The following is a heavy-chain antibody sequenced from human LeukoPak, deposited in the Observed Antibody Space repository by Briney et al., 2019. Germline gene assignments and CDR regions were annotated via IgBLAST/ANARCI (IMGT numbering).Heavy chain of an antibody. J-gene: IGHJ6*03. CDR1: GFTFDDYG. V-gene: IGHV3-20*04. CDR3: ARVGGVVPAAFRDYYYMDV. CDR2: INWNGGST. D-gene: IGHD2-2*01. Sequence: GGSLRLSCAASGFTFDDYGMSWVRQAPGKGLEWVSGINWNGGSTGYADSVKGRFTISRDNAKNSLYLQMNSLRAEDTALYYCARVGGVVPAAFRDYYYMDVWGKGTTVTVSS.